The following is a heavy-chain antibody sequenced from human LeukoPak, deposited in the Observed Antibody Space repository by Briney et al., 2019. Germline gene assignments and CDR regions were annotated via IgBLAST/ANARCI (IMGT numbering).Heavy chain of an antibody. Sequence: EASVKVSCKASGGTFSSYAISWVRQAPGQGLEWMGGIIPIFGTANHAQKFQGRVTITADESTSTAYMELSSLRSEDTAVYYCARSVVVVAAIKYNWFDPWGQGTLVTVSS. CDR1: GGTFSSYA. V-gene: IGHV1-69*13. D-gene: IGHD2-15*01. CDR3: ARSVVVVAAIKYNWFDP. J-gene: IGHJ5*02. CDR2: IIPIFGTA.